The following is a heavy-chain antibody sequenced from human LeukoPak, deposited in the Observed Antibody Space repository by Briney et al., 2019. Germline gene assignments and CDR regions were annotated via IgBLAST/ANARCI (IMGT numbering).Heavy chain of an antibody. D-gene: IGHD1-26*01. Sequence: GGSLRLSCAASGFTFTNYWMSWVRQAPGRGLELVANIKQDGNEKYYVDSVKGRFTISRDNTKNSLYLQMNSLRAEDTAVYYCARDKVVGPTICDYWGQGALVTVSS. CDR1: GFTFTNYW. V-gene: IGHV3-7*01. CDR3: ARDKVVGPTICDY. CDR2: IKQDGNEK. J-gene: IGHJ4*02.